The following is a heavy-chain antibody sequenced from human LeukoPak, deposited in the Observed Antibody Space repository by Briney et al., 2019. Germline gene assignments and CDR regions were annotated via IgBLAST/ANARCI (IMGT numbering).Heavy chain of an antibody. J-gene: IGHJ4*02. CDR1: GGSFSGYY. D-gene: IGHD2-15*01. CDR2: INHSGST. V-gene: IGHV4-34*01. Sequence: PSETLSLTCAVYGGSFSGYYWSWIRQPPGKGLEWIGEINHSGSTNYNPSLKSRVTISVDTSKNQFSLKLGSVTAADTAVYYCARANCSGGSCYSGLFDYWGQGTLVTVSS. CDR3: ARANCSGGSCYSGLFDY.